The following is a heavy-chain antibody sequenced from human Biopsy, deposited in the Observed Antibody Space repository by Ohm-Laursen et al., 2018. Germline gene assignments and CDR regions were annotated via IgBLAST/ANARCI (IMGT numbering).Heavy chain of an antibody. Sequence: TLSLTCAVYGGSFNGYFWSWIRQPPGKGLEWIGDITQSGSTTYSPSLKSRVTISVDTAKKQFSLSLRSVTAADTAVYYCARVPLPGIGAAYQGRFLYGMDVWGQGTTVSVSS. CDR3: ARVPLPGIGAAYQGRFLYGMDV. CDR1: GGSFNGYF. D-gene: IGHD6-13*01. J-gene: IGHJ6*02. V-gene: IGHV4-34*01. CDR2: ITQSGST.